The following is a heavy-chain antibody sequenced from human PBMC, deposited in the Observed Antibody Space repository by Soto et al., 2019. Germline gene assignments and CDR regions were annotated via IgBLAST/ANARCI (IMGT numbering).Heavy chain of an antibody. V-gene: IGHV4-39*01. J-gene: IGHJ5*02. Sequence: QLQLQESCPGLVKPSETLSLTFTVSGGSISSSSYYWGWIRQPPGKGLEWIGSIYYSGCTYYNPSLKSRVTISVDTSKNQFSLKLSSVTAADTAVYYCAGFALGGIAVAGTRFDPCGQGTLVTVSS. CDR3: AGFALGGIAVAGTRFDP. CDR1: GGSISSSSYY. CDR2: IYYSGCT. D-gene: IGHD6-19*01.